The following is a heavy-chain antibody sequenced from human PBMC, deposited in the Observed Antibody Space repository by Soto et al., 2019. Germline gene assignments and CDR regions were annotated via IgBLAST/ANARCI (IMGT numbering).Heavy chain of an antibody. D-gene: IGHD2-15*01. CDR1: GFTFSSYS. Sequence: GGSLRLSCAASGFTFSSYSMNWVRQAPGKGLEWVSYISSSSSTIYYADSVKGRFTISRDNAKNSLYLQMNSLRAEDTAVYYCARDIVKSGLYCSGGSCYSGLGYWGQGTLVTVSS. V-gene: IGHV3-48*01. J-gene: IGHJ4*02. CDR2: ISSSSSTI. CDR3: ARDIVKSGLYCSGGSCYSGLGY.